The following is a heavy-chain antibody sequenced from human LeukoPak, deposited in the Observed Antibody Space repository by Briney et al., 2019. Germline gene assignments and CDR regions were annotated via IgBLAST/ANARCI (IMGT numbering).Heavy chain of an antibody. CDR2: TYYRSKWYN. CDR3: ARDTYYYDSSGYYRDAFDI. D-gene: IGHD3-22*01. CDR1: GDSVSSNSAA. V-gene: IGHV6-1*01. Sequence: SQTLSLTCAISGDSVSSNSAAWNWIRQSPSRGLEWLGRTYYRSKWYNDYAVSVKSRMTINPDTSKNQFSLQLNSVTPEDTAVYYCARDTYYYDSSGYYRDAFDIWGQGTMVTVSS. J-gene: IGHJ3*02.